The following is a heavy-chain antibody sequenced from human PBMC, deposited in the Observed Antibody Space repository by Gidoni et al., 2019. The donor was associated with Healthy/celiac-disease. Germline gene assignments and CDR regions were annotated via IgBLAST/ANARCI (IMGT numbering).Heavy chain of an antibody. J-gene: IGHJ6*02. CDR3: ARDLAGTTYFYYYYGMDV. CDR1: GFTFSSYG. CDR2: IWYDGSNK. V-gene: IGHV3-33*01. D-gene: IGHD1-7*01. Sequence: QVQLVESGGGVVQPGRSLRISCAASGFTFSSYGMHWVRQAPGKGLEWVAVIWYDGSNKYYADSVKGRFTISRDNSKNTLYLQMNSLRAEDTAVYYCARDLAGTTYFYYYYGMDVWGQGTTVTVSS.